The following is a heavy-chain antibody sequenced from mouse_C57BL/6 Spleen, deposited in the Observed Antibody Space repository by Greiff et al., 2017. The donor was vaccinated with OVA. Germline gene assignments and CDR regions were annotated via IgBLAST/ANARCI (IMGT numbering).Heavy chain of an antibody. CDR2: IDPSDSET. V-gene: IGHV1-52*01. J-gene: IGHJ3*01. CDR3: ARWDDDYDAWFAY. CDR1: GYTFTSYW. D-gene: IGHD2-4*01. Sequence: VQLQQPVAELVRPGSSVKLSCKASGYTFTSYWMHWVKQRPIQGLEWIGNIDPSDSETHYNQKFKDKATLTVDKSSSTAYRQLSSLTSEDSAVYYCARWDDDYDAWFAYWGQGTLVTVSA.